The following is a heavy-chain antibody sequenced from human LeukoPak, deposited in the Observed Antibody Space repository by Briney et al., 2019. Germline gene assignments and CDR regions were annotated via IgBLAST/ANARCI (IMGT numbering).Heavy chain of an antibody. D-gene: IGHD4-17*01. CDR1: GFTFINAW. CDR2: IKSKTDGGTT. Sequence: GGCLRLSCAASGFTFINAWMSWVRQAPGKGLEWVGRIKSKTDGGTTDYAAPVKGRFTISRDDSKNTLYLQMNSLKTEDTAVYYCTTDYRLTTVTSSYFDYWGRGTLVTVSS. CDR3: TTDYRLTTVTSSYFDY. J-gene: IGHJ4*02. V-gene: IGHV3-15*01.